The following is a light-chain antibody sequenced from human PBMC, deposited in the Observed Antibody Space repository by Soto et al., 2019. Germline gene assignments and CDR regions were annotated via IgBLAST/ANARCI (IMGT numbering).Light chain of an antibody. J-gene: IGKJ1*01. V-gene: IGKV1-6*01. Sequence: AIQMTQSPSSLSAPVGVRVTISCGASQAIRVDLAWYQQKPGKAPKLLIYAASSLHSGVPSRFSGSGSGTDFTLTISSLQPEDFATYYCLQDYNYPWTFGQGTKVDIK. CDR1: QAIRVD. CDR3: LQDYNYPWT. CDR2: AAS.